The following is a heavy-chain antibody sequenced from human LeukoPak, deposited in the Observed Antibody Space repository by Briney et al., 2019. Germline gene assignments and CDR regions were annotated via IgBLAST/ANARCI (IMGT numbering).Heavy chain of an antibody. CDR2: IYYSGST. CDR1: SGSISSSNHY. V-gene: IGHV4-39*01. Sequence: PSETLSLTCTVSSGSISSSNHYWAWIHKPPGKGLERIGSIYYSGSTYYNPSLRSRLTMSVDTSKNQFSLRLTSVTAADTAVYYCARLGDAYNLLLDYWGQGTLVTVSS. D-gene: IGHD5-24*01. J-gene: IGHJ4*02. CDR3: ARLGDAYNLLLDY.